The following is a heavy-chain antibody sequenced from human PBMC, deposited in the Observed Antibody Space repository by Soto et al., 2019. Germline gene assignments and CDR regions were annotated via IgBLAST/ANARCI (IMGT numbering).Heavy chain of an antibody. Sequence: ASVKFSCKASGYTFTSYDINWLRQATGQGLEWMGWMNPNSGNTVYAQKFQGRVTMTRNTSISTAYMEMSSLRSEDTAVYYCARGRRLTNRLSYWFDYWGQGTLVTVSS. CDR1: GYTFTSYD. D-gene: IGHD2-8*01. CDR3: ARGRRLTNRLSYWFDY. CDR2: MNPNSGNT. V-gene: IGHV1-8*01. J-gene: IGHJ4*02.